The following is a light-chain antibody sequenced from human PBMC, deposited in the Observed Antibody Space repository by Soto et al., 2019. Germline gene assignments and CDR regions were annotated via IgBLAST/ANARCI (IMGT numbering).Light chain of an antibody. CDR3: CSYAGSYTYV. V-gene: IGLV2-11*01. J-gene: IGLJ1*01. CDR2: DVN. CDR1: SSDVGGYNY. Sequence: QSVLTQPRSVSGAPGQSVTISCTGTSSDVGGYNYVSWYQQHPGKAPKLMIYDVNKRPSGVPVRFSGSKSGNTASLTITGLQSEDEADYYCCSYAGSYTYVFGTGTQVTVL.